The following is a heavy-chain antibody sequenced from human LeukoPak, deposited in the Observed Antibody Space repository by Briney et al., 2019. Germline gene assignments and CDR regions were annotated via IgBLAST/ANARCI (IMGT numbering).Heavy chain of an antibody. D-gene: IGHD3-10*01. CDR1: GGSISSSSYY. J-gene: IGHJ4*02. Sequence: PSETLSLTCTVSGGSISSSSYYWGWIRQPPGKGLEWIGYIYYSGSTYYNPSLKSRVTISVDTSKNQFSLKLSSVTAADTAVYYCARWSLWYFDYWGQGTLVTVSS. CDR3: ARWSLWYFDY. CDR2: IYYSGST. V-gene: IGHV4-30-4*08.